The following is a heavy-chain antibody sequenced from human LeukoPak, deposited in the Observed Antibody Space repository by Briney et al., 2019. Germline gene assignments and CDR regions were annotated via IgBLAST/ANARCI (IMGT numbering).Heavy chain of an antibody. J-gene: IGHJ6*02. D-gene: IGHD4-23*01. V-gene: IGHV3-23*01. CDR1: GFTFSSYA. Sequence: GGSLRLSCAASGFTFSSYAMSWVRQAPGKGLEWVSAISGSGGSTYYADSVKGRFTISRDNSKNTLYLQMNSLRAEDTAVYYCAKDLLTVVTPLRGMDVWGQGTTVTVSS. CDR3: AKDLLTVVTPLRGMDV. CDR2: ISGSGGST.